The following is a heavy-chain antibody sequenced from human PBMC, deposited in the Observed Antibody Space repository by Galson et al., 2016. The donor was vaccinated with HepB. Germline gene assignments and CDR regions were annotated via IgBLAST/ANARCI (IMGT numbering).Heavy chain of an antibody. Sequence: SLRLSCAAPAFAFSDYYMSWIRQAPGKGLEWVSYISSSSSYTNYAASVKGRFTISRDNAKNSLYLQMNSLRAEDTAVYYCARDNTGSHGSGFDYWGQGTLVTVSS. V-gene: IGHV3-11*06. D-gene: IGHD2-15*01. J-gene: IGHJ4*02. CDR1: AFAFSDYY. CDR3: ARDNTGSHGSGFDY. CDR2: ISSSSSYT.